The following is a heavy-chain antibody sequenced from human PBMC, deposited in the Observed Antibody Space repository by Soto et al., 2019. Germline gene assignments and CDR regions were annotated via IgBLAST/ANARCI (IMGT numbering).Heavy chain of an antibody. Sequence: GGSLRLSCAASGFTFRWFGMNWVRQAPGKGLEWVARISNDGSNEYYVDSVKGRFTISRDNSKNTLYLQMDSLRAEDTAVYYCAKGGGGGLFDPWGQGTMVTVSS. CDR2: ISNDGSNE. J-gene: IGHJ5*02. CDR1: GFTFRWFG. CDR3: AKGGGGGLFDP. D-gene: IGHD2-15*01. V-gene: IGHV3-30*18.